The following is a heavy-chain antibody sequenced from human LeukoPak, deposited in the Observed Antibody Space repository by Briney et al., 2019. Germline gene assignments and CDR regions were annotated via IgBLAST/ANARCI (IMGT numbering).Heavy chain of an antibody. CDR2: IYYSGST. CDR1: GGSISSSSHY. Sequence: SETLSLTCTVSGGSISSSSHYWGWVRQPPGKGLEWIGSIYYSGSTYYNPSLKSRVTISVDTSKNQFSLKLSSVTAADTAVFYCASYGSEEDYFDYWGQGTLVTVSS. J-gene: IGHJ4*02. V-gene: IGHV4-39*01. CDR3: ASYGSEEDYFDY. D-gene: IGHD3-10*01.